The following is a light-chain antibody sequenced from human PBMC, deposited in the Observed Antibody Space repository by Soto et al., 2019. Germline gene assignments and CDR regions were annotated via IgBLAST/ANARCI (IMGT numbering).Light chain of an antibody. CDR2: DSS. V-gene: IGKV3-20*01. Sequence: EIVLTQSPATLSLSPGERATLSCRASQRLSSNFLAWYQQKPGPPPRLLIYDSSTRATGFPDRFSGSGSGTDFPLTIIRLEPEDFAVYSCQQYDSPPWTFGQGTKVDIK. CDR1: QRLSSNF. CDR3: QQYDSPPWT. J-gene: IGKJ1*01.